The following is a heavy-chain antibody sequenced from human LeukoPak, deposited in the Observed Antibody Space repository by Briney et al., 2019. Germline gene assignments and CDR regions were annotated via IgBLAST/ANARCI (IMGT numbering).Heavy chain of an antibody. CDR1: GFTFSSYS. CDR2: ISSSSSYI. J-gene: IGHJ5*02. D-gene: IGHD6-13*01. V-gene: IGHV3-21*01. CDR3: ARDRAAASVDWFDP. Sequence: GGSLRLSCAASGFTFSSYSMNWVRQAPGKGLEWVSSISSSSSYIYYADSVKGRFTTSRDNAKNSLYLQMNSLRAEDTAVYYCARDRAAASVDWFDPWGQGTLVTVSS.